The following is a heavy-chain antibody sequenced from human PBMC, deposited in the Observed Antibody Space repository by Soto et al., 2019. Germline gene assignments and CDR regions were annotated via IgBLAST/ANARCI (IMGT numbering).Heavy chain of an antibody. D-gene: IGHD2-21*01. CDR1: GGSISTYY. CDR3: ERAPRPVANPTWLDP. Sequence: PSETLSLTCTVSGGSISTYYWNWIRQSPGKGLEWIGYIFYSGSTNYNPSLKSRVIMSVDTSKNQFSLKLSSVTAADTAVYFCERAPRPVANPTWLDPCGQGPQVTVYS. V-gene: IGHV4-59*01. CDR2: IFYSGST. J-gene: IGHJ5*02.